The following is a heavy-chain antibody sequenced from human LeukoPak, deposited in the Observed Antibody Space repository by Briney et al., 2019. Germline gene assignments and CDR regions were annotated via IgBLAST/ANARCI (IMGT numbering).Heavy chain of an antibody. CDR1: GYTFTSYG. D-gene: IGHD1-26*01. V-gene: IGHV1-18*04. CDR2: ISAYNGNT. Sequence: ASVKVSCKASGYTFTSYGISWVRQAPGQGLEWRGWISAYNGNTNYAQKLQGRVTMTTDTSTSTAYMELRSLRSDDTAVYYCARSTTRVGATTFYFDYWGQGTLVTVSS. CDR3: ARSTTRVGATTFYFDY. J-gene: IGHJ4*02.